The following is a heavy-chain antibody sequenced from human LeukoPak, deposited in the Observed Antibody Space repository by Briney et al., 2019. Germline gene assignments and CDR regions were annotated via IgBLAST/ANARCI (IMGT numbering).Heavy chain of an antibody. V-gene: IGHV1-8*01. J-gene: IGHJ6*02. CDR2: MNPNSGNT. CDR1: GYTFTSYD. D-gene: IGHD5-18*01. CDR3: ARELGLTAITEYTYYGMDV. Sequence: ASVKVSCKASGYTFTSYDIHWVRPATGQGLEWMGWMNPNSGNTGYAQKFQGRVTMTRNTSISTAYMELSSLRSEDTAVYYCARELGLTAITEYTYYGMDVWGQGTTVTVSS.